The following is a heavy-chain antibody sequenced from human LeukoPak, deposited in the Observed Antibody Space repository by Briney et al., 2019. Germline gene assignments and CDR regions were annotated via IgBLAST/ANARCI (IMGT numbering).Heavy chain of an antibody. J-gene: IGHJ4*02. D-gene: IGHD3-10*01. Sequence: SETLSLTCAVSGSSISTNNWWSWVRQPPGQGLEWIGQIYHSGSTYYNPSLQSRVTISVDKSKNQFSLKLNSVTAADTAVYYCARDYYGSGTYLDYWGQGTLVTVSS. V-gene: IGHV4-4*02. CDR3: ARDYYGSGTYLDY. CDR2: IYHSGST. CDR1: GSSISTNNW.